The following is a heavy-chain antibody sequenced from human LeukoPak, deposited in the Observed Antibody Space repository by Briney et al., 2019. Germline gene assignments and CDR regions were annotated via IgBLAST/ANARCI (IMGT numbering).Heavy chain of an antibody. Sequence: SETLSLTCTVSGNSIRSSSYYWGWIRQPPGKGLEWIGYIYCSGSTYYSSSLKSRVTISVDTSKNQFSLKLNSVTAADTAVYYCASRYYYDSSGYFLYWGQGTLVTVSS. V-gene: IGHV4-39*01. J-gene: IGHJ4*02. D-gene: IGHD3-22*01. CDR2: IYCSGST. CDR1: GNSIRSSSYY. CDR3: ASRYYYDSSGYFLY.